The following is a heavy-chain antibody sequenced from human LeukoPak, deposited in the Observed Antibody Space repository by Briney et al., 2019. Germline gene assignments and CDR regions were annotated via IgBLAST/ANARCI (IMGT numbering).Heavy chain of an antibody. CDR1: GFSVSNYW. CDR3: TEEGTITWVEDY. D-gene: IGHD4/OR15-4a*01. CDR2: IKQDGSEK. J-gene: IGHJ4*02. Sequence: GGSLRLFCAASGFSVSNYWMSWVRQAPGKGLEWVANIKQDGSEKYYVDSVKGRFTISRDNAKKSLYLQMNSLRDEDTAVYYCTEEGTITWVEDYWGQGTLVTVSS. V-gene: IGHV3-7*05.